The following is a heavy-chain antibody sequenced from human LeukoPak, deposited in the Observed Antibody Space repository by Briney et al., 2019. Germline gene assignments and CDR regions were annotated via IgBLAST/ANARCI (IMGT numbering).Heavy chain of an antibody. CDR2: IYYSGST. CDR1: GGSISSGGYY. CDR3: ASRGDSSYAFDI. J-gene: IGHJ3*02. V-gene: IGHV4-31*03. Sequence: SETLSLTCTVSGGSISSGGYYWSWIRQHPGKGLEWIGYIYYSGSTYYNPSLKSRVTISVDTSKNQFSLKLSSVTAADTAVYYCASRGDSSYAFDIWGQGTMVTASS. D-gene: IGHD3-22*01.